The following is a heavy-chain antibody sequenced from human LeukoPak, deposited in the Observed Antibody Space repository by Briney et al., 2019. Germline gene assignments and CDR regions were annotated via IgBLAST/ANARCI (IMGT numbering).Heavy chain of an antibody. D-gene: IGHD3-22*01. CDR3: ARRGPESSGYYFDY. Sequence: SETLSLTCTVSGGSISSGDYYWSWIRQPPGKGLEWIGYIYYSGSTYYNPSLKSRVTISVDTSKNQFSLKLSSVTAADTAVYYCARRGPESSGYYFDYWGQGTLVTVSS. V-gene: IGHV4-30-4*01. J-gene: IGHJ4*02. CDR1: GGSISSGDYY. CDR2: IYYSGST.